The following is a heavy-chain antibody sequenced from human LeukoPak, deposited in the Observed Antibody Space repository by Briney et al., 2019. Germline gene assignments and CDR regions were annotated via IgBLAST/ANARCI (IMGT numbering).Heavy chain of an antibody. CDR3: ARLVGDVTTWDC. CDR2: IKQDESEK. CDR1: GFTFSDVW. V-gene: IGHV3-7*03. D-gene: IGHD1-26*01. Sequence: GGSLRLSCAASGFTFSDVWMSWVRQAPGKGLEWVASIKQDESEKYYVDSVKGRFTTSRDNAKSSLYLQMNALRGEDTAVYYCARLVGDVTTWDCWGQGTLVTVSS. J-gene: IGHJ4*02.